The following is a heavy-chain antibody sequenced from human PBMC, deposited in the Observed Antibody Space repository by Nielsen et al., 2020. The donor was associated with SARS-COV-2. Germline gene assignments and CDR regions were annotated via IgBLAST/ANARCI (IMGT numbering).Heavy chain of an antibody. CDR3: AREVGATSPEFDY. V-gene: IGHV1-2*06. D-gene: IGHD1-26*01. Sequence: ASVKVSCKASGYTFTGYYMHWVRQAPGQGLEWMGRINPNSGGTNYAQKLQGRVTMTTDTSTSTAYMELRSLRSDDTAVYYCAREVGATSPEFDYWGQGAPVTVSS. J-gene: IGHJ4*02. CDR2: INPNSGGT. CDR1: GYTFTGYY.